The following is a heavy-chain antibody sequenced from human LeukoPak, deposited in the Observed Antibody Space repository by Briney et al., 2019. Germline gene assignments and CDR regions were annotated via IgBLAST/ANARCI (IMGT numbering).Heavy chain of an antibody. Sequence: ASVKVSCKASGYTFTSYDINWVRQATGQGLEWMGWMNPNSDNTGYAQKFQGRVTMTRNTSISTAYMELSSLRSGDTAVYYCAKVYSAGWYPGYFDYWGQGTLVTVSS. CDR1: GYTFTSYD. CDR3: AKVYSAGWYPGYFDY. V-gene: IGHV1-8*01. J-gene: IGHJ4*02. CDR2: MNPNSDNT. D-gene: IGHD6-19*01.